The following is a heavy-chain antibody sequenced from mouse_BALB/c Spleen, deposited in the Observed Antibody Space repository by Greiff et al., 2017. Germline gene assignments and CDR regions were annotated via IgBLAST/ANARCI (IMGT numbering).Heavy chain of an antibody. Sequence: HGLEWIGAIDPETGGTAYNQKFKGKATLTADKSSSTAYMELRSLTSEDSAVYYCTTAPGDYWGQGTTLTVSS. V-gene: IGHV1-15*01. D-gene: IGHD1-2*01. CDR3: TTAPGDY. J-gene: IGHJ2*01. CDR2: IDPETGGT.